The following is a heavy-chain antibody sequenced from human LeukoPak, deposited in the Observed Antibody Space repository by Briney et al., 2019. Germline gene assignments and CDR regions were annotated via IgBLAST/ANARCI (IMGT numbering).Heavy chain of an antibody. Sequence: GGSLRLSCAASGFTFSSYGMQWVRQAPGKGLEWVAVISYDGSNKYYADSVKGRFTISRDNSKNTLYLQMNSLRTEHTAVYHCAKTTNYCSSTSCSYYYYYGMDVWGQGTTVTVSS. D-gene: IGHD2-2*01. CDR1: GFTFSSYG. CDR3: AKTTNYCSSTSCSYYYYYGMDV. V-gene: IGHV3-30*18. J-gene: IGHJ6*02. CDR2: ISYDGSNK.